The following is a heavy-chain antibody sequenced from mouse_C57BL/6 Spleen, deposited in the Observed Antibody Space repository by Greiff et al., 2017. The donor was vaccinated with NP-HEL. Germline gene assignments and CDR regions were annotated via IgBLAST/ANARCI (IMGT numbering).Heavy chain of an antibody. V-gene: IGHV1-64*01. Sequence: QVQLQQPGAELVKPGASVKLSCKASGYTFTSYWMHWVKQRPGQGLEWIGMIHPNSGSTNYNEKFKSKATLTVDNSSSTAYMQLSSLTSEDSAVYYCARASSGSDFGYWGQGTTLTVSS. CDR3: ARASSGSDFGY. CDR1: GYTFTSYW. D-gene: IGHD3-2*02. J-gene: IGHJ2*01. CDR2: IHPNSGST.